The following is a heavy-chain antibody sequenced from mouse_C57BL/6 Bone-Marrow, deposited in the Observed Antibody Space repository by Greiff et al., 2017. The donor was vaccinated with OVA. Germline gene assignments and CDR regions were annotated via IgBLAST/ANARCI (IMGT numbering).Heavy chain of an antibody. V-gene: IGHV10-3*01. CDR3: VRDDCYPYYYAMDY. CDR1: GFTFNTYA. Sequence: EVQRVESGGGLVQPKGSLKLSCAASGFTFNTYAMHWVRQAPGKGLEWVARIRSKSSNYATYYADSVKDRFTISRDDSQSMLYLQMNNLKTEDTAMYYCVRDDCYPYYYAMDYWGQGTSVTVSS. J-gene: IGHJ4*01. CDR2: IRSKSSNYAT. D-gene: IGHD2-3*01.